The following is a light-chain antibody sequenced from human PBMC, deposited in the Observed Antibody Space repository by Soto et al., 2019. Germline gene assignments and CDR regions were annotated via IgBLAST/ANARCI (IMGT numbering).Light chain of an antibody. CDR1: QSISSW. Sequence: DIQITQSPSTLSASVGDRVTITCRASQSISSWLAWYQQKPGKAPKLLIYDASSLESGVPSRFRGSGSGTEFTLTISRLQPDDFQTYYCQQYNSYSWTFGQGTRLEIK. CDR2: DAS. V-gene: IGKV1-5*01. CDR3: QQYNSYSWT. J-gene: IGKJ5*01.